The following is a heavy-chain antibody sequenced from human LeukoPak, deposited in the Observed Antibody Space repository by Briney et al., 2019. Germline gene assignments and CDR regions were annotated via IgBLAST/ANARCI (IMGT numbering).Heavy chain of an antibody. D-gene: IGHD2-15*01. V-gene: IGHV3-30*18. CDR1: GFTFGDHV. CDR2: ISYDGSNK. CDR3: AKLGLGYCSGGSCYSGSVAFDI. Sequence: GRSLRLSCAGSGFTFGDHVMYWVRQAPGKGLEWVAVISYDGSNKYYADSVKGRFTISRDNSKNTLYLQMNSLRAEDTAVYYCAKLGLGYCSGGSCYSGSVAFDIWGQGTMVTVSS. J-gene: IGHJ3*02.